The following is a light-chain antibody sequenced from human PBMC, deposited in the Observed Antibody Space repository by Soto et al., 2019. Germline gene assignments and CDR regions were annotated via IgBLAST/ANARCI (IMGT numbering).Light chain of an antibody. J-gene: IGLJ1*01. Sequence: QSVLTQPPSVSGAPGQRVTISCTGSSSNIGAGYDVHWYQQLPGTAPKLLIYGNNNRPSGVPDRFSGSKSGTSASLALTGLQAEDEADYYCQSYDSSLSCVFGTGTKLTVL. CDR3: QSYDSSLSCV. CDR2: GNN. V-gene: IGLV1-40*01. CDR1: SSNIGAGYD.